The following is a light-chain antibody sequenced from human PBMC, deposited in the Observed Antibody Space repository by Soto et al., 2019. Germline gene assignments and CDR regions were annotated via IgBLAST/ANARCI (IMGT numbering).Light chain of an antibody. Sequence: SLSPWTNAQNYCRASQSVSSYLAWYQQKPGQAHRLLISDASDRATGIPDRFSGSGSGTDFTLASGILVPAELALYSWREHEESLGTVGGGTKVDIK. CDR1: QSVSSY. V-gene: IGKV3-11*01. CDR3: REHEESLGT. CDR2: DAS. J-gene: IGKJ4*02.